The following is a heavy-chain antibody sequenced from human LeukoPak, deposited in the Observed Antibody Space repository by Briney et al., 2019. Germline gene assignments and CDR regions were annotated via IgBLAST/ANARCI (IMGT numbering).Heavy chain of an antibody. V-gene: IGHV1-69*13. CDR1: VGTFSSYA. CDR3: GRFSGSGIEKDV. D-gene: IGHD2-15*01. Sequence: GASVNVSCKPSVGTFSSYAISWVRQAPGQGLEWMGGIIPIFGTANYAQKFQGRVTITADESTSTAYMELSSLRSEDTAVYYCGRFSGSGIEKDVWGQGTTVTVSS. J-gene: IGHJ6*02. CDR2: IIPIFGTA.